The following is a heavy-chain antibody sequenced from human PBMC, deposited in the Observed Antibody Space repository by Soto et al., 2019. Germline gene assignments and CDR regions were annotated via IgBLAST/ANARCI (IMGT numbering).Heavy chain of an antibody. Sequence: SETLSLTCTVSGGSISSYYWSWIRQPPGKGLEWIGYIYYSGSTNYNPSLKSRVTISVDTSKNQFSLKLSSVTAADTAVYYCARSSGYDEDPFYYYYGMDVWGQGTTVTVSS. J-gene: IGHJ6*02. V-gene: IGHV4-59*01. D-gene: IGHD5-12*01. CDR1: GGSISSYY. CDR3: ARSSGYDEDPFYYYYGMDV. CDR2: IYYSGST.